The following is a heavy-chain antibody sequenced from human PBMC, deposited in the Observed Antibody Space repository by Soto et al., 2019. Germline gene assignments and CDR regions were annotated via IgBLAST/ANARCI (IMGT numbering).Heavy chain of an antibody. CDR1: GFTFSSYG. D-gene: IGHD2-2*01. CDR3: ARGRCSSTSCYYYGMDV. CDR2: IWYDGSNK. V-gene: IGHV3-33*01. J-gene: IGHJ6*02. Sequence: GWSLRLPCAASGFTFSSYGMHWVRQAPGKGLEWVAVIWYDGSNKYYADSVKGRFTISRDNSKNTLYLQMNSLRAEDTAVYYCARGRCSSTSCYYYGMDVWGQGTTVTVSS.